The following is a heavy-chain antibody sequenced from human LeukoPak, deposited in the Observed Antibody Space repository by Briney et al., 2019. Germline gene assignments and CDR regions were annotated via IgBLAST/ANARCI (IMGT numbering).Heavy chain of an antibody. CDR3: ATENYDFWSYYYHHPSLYIDY. Sequence: GGSLRLSCAPSGFTLSSYAMSWVRHAPGRGLEWVSAISGSGGSTYYADSVKCRFTISRDNSKNTLYLQMNSLRAEDTAVYYCATENYDFWSYYYHHPSLYIDYWGQGTLVTVSS. CDR1: GFTLSSYA. V-gene: IGHV3-23*01. D-gene: IGHD3-3*01. CDR2: ISGSGGST. J-gene: IGHJ4*02.